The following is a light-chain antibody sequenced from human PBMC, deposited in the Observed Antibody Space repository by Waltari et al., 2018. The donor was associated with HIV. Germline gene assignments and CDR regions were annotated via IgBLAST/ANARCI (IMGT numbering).Light chain of an antibody. Sequence: DIQMTQSPSSLSASVEDRVTITCRASQTISSYLNWYQQKPGKAPNLPISGAASLHSGVPSRFSGSGSWADLTLTLSSLQPEDFATYDCQQSYSAPGTFGQGTKVEVK. CDR2: GAA. V-gene: IGKV1-39*01. CDR3: QQSYSAPGT. J-gene: IGKJ1*01. CDR1: QTISSY.